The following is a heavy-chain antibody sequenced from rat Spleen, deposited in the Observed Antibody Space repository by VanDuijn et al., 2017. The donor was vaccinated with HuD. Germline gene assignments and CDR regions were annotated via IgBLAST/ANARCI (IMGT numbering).Heavy chain of an antibody. Sequence: EVQLVESDGALVQPGRSLKLSCAASGFTFSDYYMAWVRQAPTKGLEWVATISSDGSTPYYRDSVRGRFTVSRDNAKSTLYLQMDSLRSEDTATYYCARPDGYTYVMDAWGQGASVTVSS. V-gene: IGHV5-29*01. CDR2: ISSDGSTP. J-gene: IGHJ4*01. CDR1: GFTFSDYY. CDR3: ARPDGYTYVMDA. D-gene: IGHD1-4*01.